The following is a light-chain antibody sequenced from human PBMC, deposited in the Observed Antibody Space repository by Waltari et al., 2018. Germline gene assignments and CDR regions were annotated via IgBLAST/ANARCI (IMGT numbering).Light chain of an antibody. CDR3: QEYNTYTWT. Sequence: DTQMTQSPSTLSAYVGDRVTITCRASQSISSWLAWYQQKPGKAPKLLMYKASSLESGVPSRFSGGGSGTEFTLTISSLQPDDFATYYCQEYNTYTWTFGQGTKVEI. CDR2: KAS. J-gene: IGKJ1*01. CDR1: QSISSW. V-gene: IGKV1-5*03.